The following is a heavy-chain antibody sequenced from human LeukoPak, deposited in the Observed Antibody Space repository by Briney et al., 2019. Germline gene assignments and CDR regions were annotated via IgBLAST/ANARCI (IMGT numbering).Heavy chain of an antibody. CDR2: ISVYNGNT. CDR3: ARANGVGAANWFDP. V-gene: IGHV1-18*01. D-gene: IGHD1-26*01. CDR1: GYTFTSYG. J-gene: IGHJ5*02. Sequence: VASVKVSCKASGYTFTSYGINWVRQAPGQGLEWMGWISVYNGNTNYAQKVQGRVTMTTDTSTSTAYMEVRSLRFDDTAVYYCARANGVGAANWFDPWGQGTLVTVSS.